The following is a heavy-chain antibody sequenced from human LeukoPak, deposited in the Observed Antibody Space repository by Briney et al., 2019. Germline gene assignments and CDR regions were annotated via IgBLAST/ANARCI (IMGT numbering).Heavy chain of an antibody. CDR3: AREGRAVAGYFYFDY. D-gene: IGHD6-19*01. CDR1: GFTFSSYA. V-gene: IGHV3-30*04. Sequence: GGSLRLSCAASGFTFSSYAMHWVRQAPGKGLEWVAVISYDGSNKYYADSVKGRFTISRDNSKNTLYLQMNSLRAEDTAVHYCAREGRAVAGYFYFDYWGQGTLVTVSS. J-gene: IGHJ4*02. CDR2: ISYDGSNK.